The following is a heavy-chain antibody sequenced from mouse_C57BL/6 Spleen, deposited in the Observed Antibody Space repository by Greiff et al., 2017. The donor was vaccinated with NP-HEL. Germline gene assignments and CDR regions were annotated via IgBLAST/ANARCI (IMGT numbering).Heavy chain of an antibody. J-gene: IGHJ1*03. CDR2: ISDGGSYT. Sequence: EVMLVESGGGLVKPGGSLKLSCAASGFTFSSYAMSWVRQTPEKRLEWVATISDGGSYTYYPDNVKGRFTISRDNAKNNLYLQMSHLKSEDTAMYYCARYYYGSSYERYFDVWGTGTTVTVSS. CDR3: ARYYYGSSYERYFDV. CDR1: GFTFSSYA. D-gene: IGHD1-1*01. V-gene: IGHV5-4*03.